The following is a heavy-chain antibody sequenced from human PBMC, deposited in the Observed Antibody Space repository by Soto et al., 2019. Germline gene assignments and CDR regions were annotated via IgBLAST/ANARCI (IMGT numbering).Heavy chain of an antibody. CDR3: ARGFKAMGSY. D-gene: IGHD5-18*01. CDR1: GFTFSSYA. Sequence: QVQLVESGGGVVQPGRSLRLSCAASGFTFSSYAMHGVRQAPGKGLEWVAVISYDGSNKYYADSVKGRFTISRDNSKNTLYLQMNSLRAEDPAVYYCARGFKAMGSYWGQGTLVTVSS. J-gene: IGHJ4*02. V-gene: IGHV3-30-3*01. CDR2: ISYDGSNK.